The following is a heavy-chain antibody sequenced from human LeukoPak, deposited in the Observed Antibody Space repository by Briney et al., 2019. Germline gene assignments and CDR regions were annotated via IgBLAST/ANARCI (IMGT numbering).Heavy chain of an antibody. Sequence: PSETLSLTCTVSGGSISSSSYYWGWIRQPPGKGLEWIGSIYYSGSTYYNPSLKSRVTISVDTSKNQFSLKLSSVTAADTAVYYCARLRPYQLLPDYWGQGTLVTVSS. CDR3: ARLRPYQLLPDY. CDR2: IYYSGST. V-gene: IGHV4-39*01. D-gene: IGHD2-2*01. J-gene: IGHJ4*02. CDR1: GGSISSSSYY.